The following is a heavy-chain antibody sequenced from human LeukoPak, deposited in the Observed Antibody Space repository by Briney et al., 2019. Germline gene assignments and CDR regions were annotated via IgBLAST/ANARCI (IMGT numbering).Heavy chain of an antibody. J-gene: IGHJ4*02. Sequence: GGSLRLSCAASGFTFSSYSMNWVRQAPGKGLEWVSHISSSSSTLYYADSVKGRFTISRDNAKNSLYLQMDSLRAEDTAVYYCARVHCSSTSCYPGYWGQGTLVTVSS. D-gene: IGHD2-2*01. CDR2: ISSSSSTL. V-gene: IGHV3-48*04. CDR1: GFTFSSYS. CDR3: ARVHCSSTSCYPGY.